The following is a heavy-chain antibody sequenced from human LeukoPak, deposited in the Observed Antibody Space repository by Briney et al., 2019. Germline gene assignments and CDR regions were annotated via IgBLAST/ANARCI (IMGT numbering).Heavy chain of an antibody. J-gene: IGHJ4*02. CDR3: VSGLVGATIGTFDY. Sequence: PSETLSLTCTVSGGSISSSSYYWSWIRQPPGKGLEWIGYIYYSGSTNHNPSLKSRVTISVDTSKNQFSLKLSSVTAADTAVYYCVSGLVGATIGTFDYWGQGTLVTVSS. V-gene: IGHV4-61*01. CDR1: GGSISSSSYY. CDR2: IYYSGST. D-gene: IGHD1-26*01.